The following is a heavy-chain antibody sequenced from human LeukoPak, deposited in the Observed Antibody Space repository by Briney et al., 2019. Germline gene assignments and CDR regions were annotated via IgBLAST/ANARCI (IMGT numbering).Heavy chain of an antibody. Sequence: SETLSLTCTVSGGSISSYYWSWIRQPPGKGLEWSGHIYYSGSTNYNPSLKSRVTISVDTSKNQFSLKLSSVTAAHTAVYYCARDSVDYGGKPYFDYWGRGTLVTVS. CDR2: IYYSGST. J-gene: IGHJ4*02. CDR1: GGSISSYY. CDR3: ARDSVDYGGKPYFDY. V-gene: IGHV4-59*01. D-gene: IGHD4-17*01.